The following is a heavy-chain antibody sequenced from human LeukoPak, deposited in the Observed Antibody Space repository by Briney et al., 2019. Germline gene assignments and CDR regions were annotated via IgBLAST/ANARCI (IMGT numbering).Heavy chain of an antibody. D-gene: IGHD1-26*01. Sequence: SVKVSCKASGGTFSSYAISWVRQAPGQGLEWMGGIIPIFGTANYAQKFQGRVTITADESTSTAYMELSSLRSEDTAVYYCARDVVVGATKRVHFQHWGQGTLVTVSS. J-gene: IGHJ1*01. CDR3: ARDVVVGATKRVHFQH. CDR1: GGTFSSYA. V-gene: IGHV1-69*13. CDR2: IIPIFGTA.